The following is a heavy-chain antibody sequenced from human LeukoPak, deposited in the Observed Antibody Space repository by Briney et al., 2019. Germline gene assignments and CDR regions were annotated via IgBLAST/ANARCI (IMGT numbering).Heavy chain of an antibody. CDR3: ARGRLEWLRLGEFDY. Sequence: PSETLSLTCTVSGGSISSYYWSWIRQPAGKGLEWIGRIYTSGSTNYNPSLKSRVTISVDTSKNQFSLKLSSVTAADTAVYYCARGRLEWLRLGEFDYWGQGTLVTVSS. J-gene: IGHJ4*02. CDR1: GGSISSYY. D-gene: IGHD5-12*01. V-gene: IGHV4-4*07. CDR2: IYTSGST.